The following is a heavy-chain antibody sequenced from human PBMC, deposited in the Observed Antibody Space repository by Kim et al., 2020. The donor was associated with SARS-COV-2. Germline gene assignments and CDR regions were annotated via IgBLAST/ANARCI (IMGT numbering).Heavy chain of an antibody. CDR2: INHSGST. CDR1: GGSFSGYY. CDR3: ATHPLHGSGSYYSH. D-gene: IGHD3-10*01. V-gene: IGHV4-34*01. J-gene: IGHJ4*02. Sequence: SETLSLTCAVYGGSFSGYYWSWIRQPPGKGLEWIGEINHSGSTNYNPSLKSRVTISVDTSKNQFSLKLSSVTAADTAVYYCATHPLHGSGSYYSHWGQGTLVTVSS.